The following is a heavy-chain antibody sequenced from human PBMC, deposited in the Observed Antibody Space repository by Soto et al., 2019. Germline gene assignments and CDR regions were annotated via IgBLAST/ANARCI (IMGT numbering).Heavy chain of an antibody. V-gene: IGHV4-31*03. J-gene: IGHJ4*02. D-gene: IGHD6-13*01. CDR2: IYYSGST. CDR3: ARTPLPVSSSWYYFDY. Sequence: QVQLQESGPGLVKPSQTLSLTCTVSGGSISSGGYYWSWIRQHPGKGLEWIGYIYYSGSTYYNPSLKSRVTISVDTSKNQFSMKLSSVTAADTAVYYCARTPLPVSSSWYYFDYWGQGTLVTVSS. CDR1: GGSISSGGYY.